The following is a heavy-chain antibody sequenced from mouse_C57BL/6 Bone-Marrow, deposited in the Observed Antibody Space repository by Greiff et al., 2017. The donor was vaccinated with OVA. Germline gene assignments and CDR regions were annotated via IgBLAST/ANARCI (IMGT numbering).Heavy chain of an antibody. CDR3: SLRRWFAY. V-gene: IGHV6-6*01. CDR1: GFTFSDAW. CDR2: IRNKANSNAT. J-gene: IGHJ3*01. Sequence: EVKVEESGGGLVQPGGSMKLSCAASGFTFSDAWMDWVRQSPEKGLEWVAVIRNKANSNATYYAESVKGRFTISKDDSKSVVYLQMSSLRAEDAGIYYCSLRRWFAYWGQGTLVTVSA.